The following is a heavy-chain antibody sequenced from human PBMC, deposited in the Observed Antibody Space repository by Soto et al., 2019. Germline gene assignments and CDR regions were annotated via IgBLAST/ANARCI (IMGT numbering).Heavy chain of an antibody. CDR1: GYRFTSYW. V-gene: IGHV5-51*01. Sequence: PGESLKISCKGSGYRFTSYWIGWVRQMPGKGLEWMAIIYPGDSDTRYSPSFQGQVTISADKSISTAYLQWSSLKASDTTMYYCARLLYGDGYPDSVLDHWGQGTLVTVSS. CDR2: IYPGDSDT. D-gene: IGHD5-12*01. J-gene: IGHJ4*02. CDR3: ARLLYGDGYPDSVLDH.